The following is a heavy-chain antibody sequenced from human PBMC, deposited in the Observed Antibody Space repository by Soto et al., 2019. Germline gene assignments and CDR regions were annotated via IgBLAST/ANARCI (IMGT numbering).Heavy chain of an antibody. V-gene: IGHV4-30-4*08. CDR2: IFYSGAT. J-gene: IGHJ4*02. Sequence: QVQLQESGPGLVKPSQTLSLTCTVSGDSINNDDHFWTWIRQRPGQGLEWIGYIFYSGATYYNPSLKARVTISIDKSRKYFSLDLSSVTAADTAVYHCMTTNGAYSYDSSYWGQGTLVTVSS. CDR1: GDSINNDDHF. CDR3: MTTNGAYSYDSSY. D-gene: IGHD3-22*01.